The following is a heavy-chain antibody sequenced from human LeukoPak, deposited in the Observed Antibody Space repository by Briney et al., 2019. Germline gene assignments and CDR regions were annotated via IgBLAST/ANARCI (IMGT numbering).Heavy chain of an antibody. V-gene: IGHV4-39*01. CDR1: GGSISSSSYY. CDR3: ARIPQGCSSTSCYFDAFDI. D-gene: IGHD2-2*01. CDR2: IYYSGST. J-gene: IGHJ3*02. Sequence: SQTLSLTCTVSGGSISSSSYYWGWIRQPPGKGLEWIGSIYYSGSTYYNPSLKSRVTISVDTSKNQFSLKLSSVTAADTAVYYCARIPQGCSSTSCYFDAFDIWGQGTMVTVSS.